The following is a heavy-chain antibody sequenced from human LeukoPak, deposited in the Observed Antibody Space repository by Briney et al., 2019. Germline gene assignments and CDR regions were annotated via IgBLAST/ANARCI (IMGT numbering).Heavy chain of an antibody. J-gene: IGHJ4*02. CDR2: ISSSGSTI. CDR3: ARDFPRSGR. CDR1: RFTFSSYE. Sequence: PGGSLRRSCAASRFTFSSYEMNWVRQAPGKGLEWVSYISSSGSTIYYADSVKGRFTISRDNAKNSLYLQMNSLRAEDTAVYYCARDFPRSGRWGQGTLVTVSS. V-gene: IGHV3-48*03.